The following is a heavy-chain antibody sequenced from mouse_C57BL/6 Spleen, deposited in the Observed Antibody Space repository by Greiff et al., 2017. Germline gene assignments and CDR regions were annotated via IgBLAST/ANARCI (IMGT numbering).Heavy chain of an antibody. J-gene: IGHJ2*01. Sequence: EVKLVESGGDLVKPGGSLKLSCAASGFTFSSYGMSWVRQTPDKRLEWVATISSGGSYTYYPDSVKGRFTISRDNAKNTLYLQRSSLKSEDTAMYCCARHRDFDYWGQCTTLTGSS. CDR2: ISSGGSYT. V-gene: IGHV5-6*01. CDR3: ARHRDFDY. CDR1: GFTFSSYG.